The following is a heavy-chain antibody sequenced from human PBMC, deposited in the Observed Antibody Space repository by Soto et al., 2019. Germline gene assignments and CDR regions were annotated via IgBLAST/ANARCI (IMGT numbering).Heavy chain of an antibody. D-gene: IGHD3-22*01. Sequence: ASVKVSCKASGGTFSSYAISWVRQAPGQGLEWMGGIIPIFGTANYAQKFQGRVTITADESTSTAYMELSSLRSEDTALYYCARDSYSSSYSDYCRKGTRVTVSS. V-gene: IGHV1-69*13. CDR2: IIPIFGTA. CDR3: ARDSYSSSYSDY. CDR1: GGTFSSYA. J-gene: IGHJ4*02.